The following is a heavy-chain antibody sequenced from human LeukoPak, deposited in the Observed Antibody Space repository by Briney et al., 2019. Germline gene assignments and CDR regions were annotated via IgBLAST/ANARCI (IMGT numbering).Heavy chain of an antibody. CDR2: INPSGTST. Sequence: ASVKVSCKASGYTFTTYYLHWVRQAPGQGLEWMGIINPSGTSTTYAQKFQGRVTMTMDTSTSTVYMELSSLRSEDTAMYYCARGPPGRVYDSSKKGLFYPWGQGTLVTVSS. V-gene: IGHV1-46*01. D-gene: IGHD3-22*01. CDR3: ARGPPGRVYDSSKKGLFYP. CDR1: GYTFTTYY. J-gene: IGHJ5*02.